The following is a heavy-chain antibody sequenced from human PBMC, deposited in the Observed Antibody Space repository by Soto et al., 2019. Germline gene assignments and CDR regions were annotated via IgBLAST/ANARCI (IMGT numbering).Heavy chain of an antibody. J-gene: IGHJ4*02. D-gene: IGHD2-2*01. CDR2: ISAYNGNT. V-gene: IGHV1-18*01. CDR1: GYTFTSYG. CDR3: ARDEDIVVVPAASSFGY. Sequence: ASVKVSCKASGYTFTSYGISWVRQAPGQGLEWMGWISAYNGNTNYAQKLQGRVTMTTDTSTSTAYMELRSLRSDDTAVYYCARDEDIVVVPAASSFGYWGQGTLVTVSS.